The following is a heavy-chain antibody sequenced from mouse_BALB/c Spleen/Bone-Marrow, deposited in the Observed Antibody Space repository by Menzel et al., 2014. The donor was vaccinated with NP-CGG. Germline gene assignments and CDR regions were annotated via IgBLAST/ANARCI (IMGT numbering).Heavy chain of an antibody. V-gene: IGHV1-87*01. J-gene: IGHJ2*01. CDR1: GYTFTSYW. CDR2: IYPGDGDT. D-gene: IGHD2-4*01. Sequence: QVQLKESGAELARPGASVKLSCKASGYTFTSYWMQWVKQRPGQGLEWIGAIYPGDGDTRYTQKFKGKATLTADKSSSTAYMQPSSWAFENSAVYTGEREKNYTVITYYLDYGAQGPPLT. CDR3: EREKNYTVITYYLDY.